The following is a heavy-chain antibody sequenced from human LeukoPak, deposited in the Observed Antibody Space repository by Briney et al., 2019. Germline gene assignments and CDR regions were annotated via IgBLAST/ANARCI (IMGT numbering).Heavy chain of an antibody. D-gene: IGHD4-17*01. Sequence: QPGGSLRLSCAASGFTFSSYWMHWVRQAPGKGLVWVSRINSDGSSTSYADSVKGRFTISRDNAKNTLYLQMNSLRAEDTAVYYCARDLIDCGDYFYYYYYMDVWGKGTTVTVSS. CDR3: ARDLIDCGDYFYYYYYMDV. CDR1: GFTFSSYW. V-gene: IGHV3-74*01. CDR2: INSDGSST. J-gene: IGHJ6*03.